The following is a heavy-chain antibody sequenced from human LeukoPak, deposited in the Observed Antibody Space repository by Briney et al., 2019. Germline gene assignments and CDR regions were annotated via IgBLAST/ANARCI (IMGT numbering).Heavy chain of an antibody. D-gene: IGHD2-15*01. V-gene: IGHV3-23*01. J-gene: IGHJ5*02. CDR2: ISGSGGNT. Sequence: GGTLRLSCAASGFTFSSYGMSWVRQAPGKGLEWVSAISGSGGNTYYADSVKGRFTISRDNSKNTLYLQMNSLRAEDTAVYYCAKGFVVVVSATQSSWFDPWGQGTLVTVSS. CDR1: GFTFSSYG. CDR3: AKGFVVVVSATQSSWFDP.